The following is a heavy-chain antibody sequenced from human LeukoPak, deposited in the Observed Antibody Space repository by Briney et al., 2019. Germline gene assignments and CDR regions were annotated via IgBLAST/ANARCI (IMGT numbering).Heavy chain of an antibody. CDR3: AKWGDYDVLTGYYVSDY. Sequence: GGSLRLSCATSGFTFSKYAMSWVRQAPGKGLGWVSAITGSGGNTYYADSVKGRFTISRDNSKNTVFLQMNSLRAEGTAVYYCAKWGDYDVLTGYYVSDYWGQGTLVTVSS. J-gene: IGHJ4*02. CDR1: GFTFSKYA. D-gene: IGHD3-9*01. CDR2: ITGSGGNT. V-gene: IGHV3-23*01.